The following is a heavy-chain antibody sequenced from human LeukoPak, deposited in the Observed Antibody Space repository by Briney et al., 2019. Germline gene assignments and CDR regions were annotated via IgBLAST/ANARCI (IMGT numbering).Heavy chain of an antibody. CDR2: ISSSGGST. J-gene: IGHJ4*02. CDR1: GFTFSSYG. CDR3: AKTYYYDSSGYFDY. Sequence: GGSLRHSCAAPGFTFSSYGMSWVRQAPGRGLEWVSAISSSGGSTYYADPVKGRFTISRDNSRNTLYLQMNSLRAEDTAVYYCAKTYYYDSSGYFDYWGQGTLVTVSS. V-gene: IGHV3-23*01. D-gene: IGHD3-22*01.